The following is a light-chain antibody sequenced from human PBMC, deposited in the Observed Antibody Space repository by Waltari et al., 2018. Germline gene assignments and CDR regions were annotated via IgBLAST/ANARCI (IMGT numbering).Light chain of an antibody. Sequence: EIVMSQSPATLSLSPGERATLSYRASQSVSSSLAWYQQKPGQAPRLLIYGASSRATGIPDRFSGSGSGTEFSLTISSLEPEDVAVYYCQKNDNWPHSFGQGTKVEIK. CDR3: QKNDNWPHS. CDR2: GAS. J-gene: IGKJ2*03. V-gene: IGKV3D-15*01. CDR1: QSVSSS.